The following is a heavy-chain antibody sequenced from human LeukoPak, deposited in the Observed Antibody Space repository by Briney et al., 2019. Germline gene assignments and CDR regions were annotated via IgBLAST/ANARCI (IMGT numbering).Heavy chain of an antibody. CDR3: AREDTDYGAGY. J-gene: IGHJ4*02. Sequence: PSQTLSLTCTVSGGSISSPSYYWSWIRQSADKKLEWIGRIFSSGSTSFNPSLQSRVIISLDTSRNQFPLRLSSVTAADPAVYYCAREDTDYGAGYWGQGTLVTVSS. V-gene: IGHV4-61*02. D-gene: IGHD4-17*01. CDR1: GGSISSPSYY. CDR2: IFSSGST.